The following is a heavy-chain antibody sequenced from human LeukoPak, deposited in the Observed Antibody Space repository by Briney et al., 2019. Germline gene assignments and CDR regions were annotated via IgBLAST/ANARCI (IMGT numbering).Heavy chain of an antibody. V-gene: IGHV3-30*02. CDR2: IRYDGSKK. CDR3: ARDTGAYGDYAYYYMDV. CDR1: GFTFRSYG. J-gene: IGHJ6*03. D-gene: IGHD4-17*01. Sequence: GGSLRLPCAASGFTFRSYGMHWVRQAPGKGLEWVTFIRYDGSKKYYADSVKGRFTISRDNSKNTLYLQMNSLRAEDTAVYYCARDTGAYGDYAYYYMDVWGKGTTVTISS.